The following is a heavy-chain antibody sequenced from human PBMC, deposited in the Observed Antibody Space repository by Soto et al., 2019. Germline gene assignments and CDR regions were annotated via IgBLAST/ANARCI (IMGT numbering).Heavy chain of an antibody. CDR3: AKDISSVTTSVSRYYYYGMDV. D-gene: IGHD4-17*01. V-gene: IGHV3-43*01. J-gene: IGHJ6*02. CDR2: ISWDGGST. CDR1: GFTFDDYT. Sequence: GGSLRLSCAASGFTFDDYTMHWVRQAPGKGLEWVSLISWDGGSTYYADSVKGRFTISRDNSKNSLYLQMNSLRTEDTALYYCAKDISSVTTSVSRYYYYGMDVWGQGTTVTVSS.